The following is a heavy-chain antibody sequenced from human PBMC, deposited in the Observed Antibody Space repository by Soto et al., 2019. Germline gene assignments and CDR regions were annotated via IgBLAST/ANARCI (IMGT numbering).Heavy chain of an antibody. V-gene: IGHV4-38-2*01. CDR2: IYHSGST. D-gene: IGHD2-2*01. J-gene: IGHJ6*02. CDR1: GYSISSGYY. Sequence: PSETLSLTCAVSGYSISSGYYWGWIRQPPGKGLEWIGSIYHSGSTCYNPSLKSRVTISVDTSKNQFSLTLSSVTAADTAVYYCARDLVVGEGMDVWGQGNTVTVSS. CDR3: ARDLVVGEGMDV.